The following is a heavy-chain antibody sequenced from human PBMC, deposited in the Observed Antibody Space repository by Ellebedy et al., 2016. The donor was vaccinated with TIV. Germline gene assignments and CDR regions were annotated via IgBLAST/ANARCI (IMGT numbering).Heavy chain of an antibody. Sequence: ASVKVSCKASGYTFAYYAVHWVRQAPGQRLEWMGWVNPGNGGTKYSQKFLGRVTFSRDTSASTAYMELSSLKSEDTAMFYCASPGGSYASSFDYWGQGTLVTVSS. CDR1: GYTFAYYA. V-gene: IGHV1-3*01. J-gene: IGHJ4*02. CDR2: VNPGNGGT. CDR3: ASPGGSYASSFDY. D-gene: IGHD1-26*01.